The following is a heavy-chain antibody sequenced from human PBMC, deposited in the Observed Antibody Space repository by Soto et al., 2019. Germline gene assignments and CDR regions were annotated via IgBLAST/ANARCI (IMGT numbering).Heavy chain of an antibody. CDR1: GGSFSGYY. J-gene: IGHJ6*02. CDR2: INHSGST. CDR3: ARSGTLFGYYYGMDV. V-gene: IGHV4-34*01. D-gene: IGHD3-10*01. Sequence: SETLSLTCAVYGGSFSGYYWSWIRQPPGKGLEWIGEINHSGSTNYNPSLKSRVTISVDTSKNQFSLKLSSVTAADTAVYYCARSGTLFGYYYGMDVWGQGTTVTVSS.